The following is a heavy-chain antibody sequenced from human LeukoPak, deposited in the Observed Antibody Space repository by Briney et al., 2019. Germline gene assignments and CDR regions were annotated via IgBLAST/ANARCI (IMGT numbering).Heavy chain of an antibody. CDR1: GGTFSSYA. Sequence: GASVKVSCKASGGTFSSYAIRWVRQAPGQGLEWMGRIIPILGIANYAQKFQGRVTITADKSTSTAYMELSSLRSEDTAVYYCARDLFGPGIAAAGPDAFDIWGQGTMVTVSS. CDR2: IIPILGIA. V-gene: IGHV1-69*04. D-gene: IGHD6-13*01. CDR3: ARDLFGPGIAAAGPDAFDI. J-gene: IGHJ3*02.